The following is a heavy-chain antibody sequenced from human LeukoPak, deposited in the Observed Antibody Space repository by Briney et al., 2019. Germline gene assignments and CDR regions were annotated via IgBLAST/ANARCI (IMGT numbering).Heavy chain of an antibody. Sequence: SVRVSCKASGGTFGSYAISWVRQAPGQGLEWMGRIIPIFGTANYAQKFQGRVTITTDESTSTAYMELSSLRSEDTAVYYCARDRREYHDEQTNWFDPWGQGTLVTVSS. J-gene: IGHJ5*02. V-gene: IGHV1-69*05. CDR1: GGTFGSYA. CDR3: ARDRREYHDEQTNWFDP. CDR2: IIPIFGTA. D-gene: IGHD2-2*01.